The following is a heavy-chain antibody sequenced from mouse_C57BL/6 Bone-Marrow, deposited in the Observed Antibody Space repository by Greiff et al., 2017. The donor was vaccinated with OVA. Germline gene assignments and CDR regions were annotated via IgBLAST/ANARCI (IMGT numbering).Heavy chain of an antibody. CDR3: ARGYSNYVGYFDV. D-gene: IGHD2-5*01. J-gene: IGHJ1*03. CDR1: GFSLTSYG. V-gene: IGHV2-2*01. CDR2: IWSGGST. Sequence: VQLQQSGPGLVQPSQSLSITCTVSGFSLTSYGVHWVRQSPGKGLEWLGVIWSGGSTDYNAAFISRLSISKDNSKSQVFFKMNSLQADDTAIYYCARGYSNYVGYFDVWGTGTTVTVSS.